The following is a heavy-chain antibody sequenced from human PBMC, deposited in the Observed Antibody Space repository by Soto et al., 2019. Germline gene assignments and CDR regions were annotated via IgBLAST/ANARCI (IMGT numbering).Heavy chain of an antibody. CDR2: IKQDGSEK. CDR1: GFTFSSYW. Sequence: GGSLRLSCAASGFTFSSYWMSWVRQAPGKGLEWVANIKQDGSEKYYVDSVRGRFTISRDNAKNSLYLQMNSLRDEDTTVYYCARGRVGRAATLYYYFDYWGQGTLVTVSS. V-gene: IGHV3-7*01. J-gene: IGHJ4*02. D-gene: IGHD2-15*01. CDR3: ARGRVGRAATLYYYFDY.